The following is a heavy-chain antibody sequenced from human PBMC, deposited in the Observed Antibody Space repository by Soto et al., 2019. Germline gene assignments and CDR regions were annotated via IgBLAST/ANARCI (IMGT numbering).Heavy chain of an antibody. CDR3: ASADQLEGGFDY. V-gene: IGHV3-21*01. J-gene: IGHJ4*02. Sequence: EVQLVESGGGLVKPGGSLRLSCAASGFTFSSYSMNWVRQAPGKGLEWVSSISSSSSYIYYADSVKGRFTISRDNAKNSLYLQMNSLSAEDTAVYYCASADQLEGGFDYWGQGTLVTVSS. CDR2: ISSSSSYI. D-gene: IGHD1-1*01. CDR1: GFTFSSYS.